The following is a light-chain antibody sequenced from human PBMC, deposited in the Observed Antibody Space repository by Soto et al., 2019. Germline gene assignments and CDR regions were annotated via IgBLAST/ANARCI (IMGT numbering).Light chain of an antibody. V-gene: IGKV1-17*01. CDR3: QQYDSYPVT. CDR1: QSISSY. Sequence: DIQMTQSPSSLSASVGDRVTITCRASQSISSYLGWYQQKPGKAPKRLIYATSSLQSGVPSRFSGSGSGAEFTLTISSLQPDDLGTYYCQQYDSYPVTFGGGTKVDIK. J-gene: IGKJ4*01. CDR2: ATS.